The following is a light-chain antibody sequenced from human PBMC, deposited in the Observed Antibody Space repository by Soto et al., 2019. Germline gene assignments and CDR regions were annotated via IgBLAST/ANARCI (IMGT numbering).Light chain of an antibody. Sequence: EIQMTQSPSILSTSVGDRITITCRASQSISIWLAWYQQKPGKAPKLLIFDASSLESGVPSRFSGSGSGTEFTLTISSLQPDDFATYYCQQYNSYSEKTFGQGTKVDIK. CDR3: QQYNSYSEKT. V-gene: IGKV1-5*01. CDR1: QSISIW. J-gene: IGKJ1*01. CDR2: DAS.